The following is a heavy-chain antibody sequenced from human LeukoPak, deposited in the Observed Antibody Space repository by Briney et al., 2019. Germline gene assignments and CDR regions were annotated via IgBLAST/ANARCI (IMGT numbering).Heavy chain of an antibody. Sequence: GGSLRLSCAAAGFTFSSYAMRWVRHAPGRGLGWVSAISGSGGSTFYADFVKGWFTISRDHSKNTLYMQMDSLRAEDTAVYYCAKGSSSSGLDYWGQGTLVTVSS. CDR3: AKGSSSSGLDY. D-gene: IGHD6-6*01. V-gene: IGHV3-23*01. J-gene: IGHJ4*02. CDR2: ISGSGGST. CDR1: GFTFSSYA.